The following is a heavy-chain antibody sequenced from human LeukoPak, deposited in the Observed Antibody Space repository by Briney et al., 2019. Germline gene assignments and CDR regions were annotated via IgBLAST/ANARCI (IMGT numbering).Heavy chain of an antibody. J-gene: IGHJ3*02. V-gene: IGHV3-53*01. CDR3: ARGLVATMLDAFDI. CDR1: GFTVSSSV. Sequence: PGGSLRLSCAASGFTVSSSVVNWVRQAPGKGLEWVSVIYSGGSTYYADSVKGRFTISRDNSKNTLYLQINSLRAEDTAVYYCARGLVATMLDAFDIWGQGTMVTVSS. D-gene: IGHD5-12*01. CDR2: IYSGGST.